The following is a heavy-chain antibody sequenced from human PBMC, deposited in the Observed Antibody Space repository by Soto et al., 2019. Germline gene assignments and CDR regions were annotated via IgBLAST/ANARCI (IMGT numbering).Heavy chain of an antibody. J-gene: IGHJ6*02. D-gene: IGHD4-4*01. CDR1: GITFTSYG. CDR2: ILHDGSAE. V-gene: IGHV3-30*03. CDR3: ARSRDGYSFYFYYGMDV. Sequence: GGSLRLSCAASGITFTSYGMHWVRQAPGKGLEWMALILHDGSAEYYADSVKGRFTISRDNSKSTLYLQMNSLRAEDTAVYYCARSRDGYSFYFYYGMDVWGQGTTVTVSS.